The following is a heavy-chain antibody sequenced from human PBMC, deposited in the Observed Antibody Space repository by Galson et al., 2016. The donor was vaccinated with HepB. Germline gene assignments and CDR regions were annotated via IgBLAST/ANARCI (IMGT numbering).Heavy chain of an antibody. V-gene: IGHV3-48*02. Sequence: SLRLSCAVSGFTLSTYSTNWVRQAPGKGLEWIAYIRSRSNDRAIFYAGSVKGRFTISGDNADSMYLQMNSLRDEDTAVYYVVRDHDWGFDYWGQGALVTVSS. D-gene: IGHD7-27*01. CDR3: VRDHDWGFDY. J-gene: IGHJ4*02. CDR1: GFTLSTYS. CDR2: IRSRSNDRAI.